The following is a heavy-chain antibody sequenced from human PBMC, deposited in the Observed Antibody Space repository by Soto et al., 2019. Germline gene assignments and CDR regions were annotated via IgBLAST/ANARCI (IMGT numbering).Heavy chain of an antibody. CDR1: GGSISGYY. CDR3: ARSPSMVRGVIMDY. V-gene: IGHV4-59*08. J-gene: IGHJ4*02. Sequence: SETLSLTCAVSGGSISGYYWNWIRQPPGKGLEWIGYIYYSGSTNYNPSFKSRVTISVDTSKNQFSLKLSSMTAADAAVYYCARSPSMVRGVIMDYWGQGTLVTVSS. CDR2: IYYSGST. D-gene: IGHD3-10*01.